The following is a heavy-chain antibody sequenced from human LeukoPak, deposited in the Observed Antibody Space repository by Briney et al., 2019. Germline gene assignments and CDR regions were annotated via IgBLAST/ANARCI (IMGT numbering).Heavy chain of an antibody. V-gene: IGHV4-34*01. CDR3: ARVSKTTARYSYGLDY. CDR2: INHSGST. D-gene: IGHD5-18*01. Sequence: PSETLSLTCAVYGGSFGGYYWSWIRQPPGKGLDWIGEINHSGSTNYNPSLKSRVTISVDTPKNQFSMKLSPVTAADTAVYYCARVSKTTARYSYGLDYWGQGTLVTVSS. J-gene: IGHJ4*02. CDR1: GGSFGGYY.